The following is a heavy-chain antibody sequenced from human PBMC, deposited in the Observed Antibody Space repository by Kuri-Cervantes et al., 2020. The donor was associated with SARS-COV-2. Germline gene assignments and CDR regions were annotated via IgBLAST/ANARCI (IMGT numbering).Heavy chain of an antibody. V-gene: IGHV4-30-4*08. J-gene: IGHJ6*03. CDR2: IYYSGST. CDR1: GGSISSGDYY. D-gene: IGHD6-13*01. Sequence: SCTVSGGSISSGDYYWSWIRQPPGKGLEWIGYIYYSGSTYYNPSLKSRVTISVDTSKNQFSLKLSSVTAADTAVYSCARQHLGYYMDVWGKGTTVTVSS. CDR3: ARQHLGYYMDV.